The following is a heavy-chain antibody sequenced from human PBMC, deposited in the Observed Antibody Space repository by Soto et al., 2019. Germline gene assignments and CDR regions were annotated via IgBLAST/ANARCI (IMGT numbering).Heavy chain of an antibody. CDR1: GYSFTSFW. V-gene: IGHV5-10-1*01. CDR2: IDPSDSYT. CDR3: ARLSSSLQQQNYYYYGMDV. J-gene: IGHJ6*02. D-gene: IGHD6-6*01. Sequence: PGESLKISCKGSGYSFTSFWISWVRQMPGKGLEWRGRIDPSDSYTNYSPSYQGHVTISADKSISTAYLQWSSLKASDTAMYYCARLSSSLQQQNYYYYGMDVWGQGTTVTVSS.